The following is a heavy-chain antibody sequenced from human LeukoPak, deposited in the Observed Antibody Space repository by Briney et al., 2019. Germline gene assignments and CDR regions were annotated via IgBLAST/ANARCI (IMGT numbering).Heavy chain of an antibody. J-gene: IGHJ4*02. CDR3: KSGGAAPGRFDY. Sequence: GGSLRLSCAASGFTFTSYWMSWMRQAPGKGLQWVASIKHDGSEQYYVDSVKGRFTISRDNAKNSLYLQMNSLGVEDTAVYYCKSGGAAPGRFDYWGQGVLVTVSS. D-gene: IGHD6-13*01. CDR1: GFTFTSYW. CDR2: IKHDGSEQ. V-gene: IGHV3-7*01.